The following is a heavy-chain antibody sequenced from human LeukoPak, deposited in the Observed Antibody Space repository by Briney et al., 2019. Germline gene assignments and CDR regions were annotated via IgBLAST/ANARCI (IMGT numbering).Heavy chain of an antibody. D-gene: IGHD3-16*01. CDR2: IYYSGST. J-gene: IGHJ4*02. CDR1: GGSISSGDYY. CDR3: ARDDIRGSFPY. Sequence: SETLSLTCTVSGGSISSGDYYWSWIRQPPGKGLEWIGYIYYSGSTYYNPSLKSRLTISVDTSKNQFSLKLSSVTAADTAVYYCARDDIRGSFPYWGQGTLVTVSS. V-gene: IGHV4-30-4*08.